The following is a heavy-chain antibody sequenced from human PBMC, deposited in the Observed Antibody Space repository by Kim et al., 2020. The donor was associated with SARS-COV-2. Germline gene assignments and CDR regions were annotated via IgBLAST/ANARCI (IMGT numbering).Heavy chain of an antibody. D-gene: IGHD3-16*01. J-gene: IGHJ4*02. V-gene: IGHV3-9*01. CDR1: GFTFDGYA. CDR2: ISWNSGSI. Sequence: GGSLRLSCAASGFTFDGYAMHWVRQAPGKGLEWVSGISWNSGSIGYADAVKGRFTISRDNAKNSLYLQMNSLRAEDTALYYCAKEMGTCYADYYFDYWGQGNLVTVSS. CDR3: AKEMGTCYADYYFDY.